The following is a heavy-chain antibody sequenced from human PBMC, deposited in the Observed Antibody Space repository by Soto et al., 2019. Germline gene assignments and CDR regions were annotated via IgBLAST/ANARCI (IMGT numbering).Heavy chain of an antibody. Sequence: SETLSLTCTVSGGSISSYYWSWIRQPPGKGLEWIGYIYYSGSTNYNPSLKSRVTISVDTPKNQFSLKLSSVTAADTAMYYCARSHYYDCWSGYYFPFDYWGQGTLVTVSS. J-gene: IGHJ4*02. CDR3: ARSHYYDCWSGYYFPFDY. D-gene: IGHD3-3*01. V-gene: IGHV4-59*08. CDR2: IYYSGST. CDR1: GGSISSYY.